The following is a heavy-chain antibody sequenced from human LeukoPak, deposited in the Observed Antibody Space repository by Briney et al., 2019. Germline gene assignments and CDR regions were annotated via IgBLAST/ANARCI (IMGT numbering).Heavy chain of an antibody. J-gene: IGHJ4*02. Sequence: SETLSLTCAVYGGSFSGYYWSWIRRPPGKGLEWIGEINHSGSTNYNPSLKSRVTISADTSKNQFSLKLSSVTAADTAVYYCAKGRAGRLYSSSPHYFDYWGQGTLVNVSS. V-gene: IGHV4-34*01. CDR1: GGSFSGYY. D-gene: IGHD6-6*01. CDR2: INHSGST. CDR3: AKGRAGRLYSSSPHYFDY.